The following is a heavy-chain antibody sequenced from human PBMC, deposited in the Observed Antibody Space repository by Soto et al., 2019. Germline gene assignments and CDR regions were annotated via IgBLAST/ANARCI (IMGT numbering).Heavy chain of an antibody. Sequence: GGSLRLSFAASGFRFSSYSMNGVRQAPGKGLEWVSSISRSSSNIYYVDSVKGRFTISRDNAKNSLYLQMNSMRAEETAVYYCARDLKVDAAGTGYYYYGMDVWGQGTTVSVYS. J-gene: IGHJ6*02. CDR3: ARDLKVDAAGTGYYYYGMDV. CDR2: ISRSSSNI. D-gene: IGHD6-13*01. V-gene: IGHV3-21*01. CDR1: GFRFSSYS.